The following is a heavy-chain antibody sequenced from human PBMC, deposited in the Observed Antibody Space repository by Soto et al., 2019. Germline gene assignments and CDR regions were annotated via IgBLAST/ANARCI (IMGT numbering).Heavy chain of an antibody. V-gene: IGHV1-69*13. Sequence: SVKVSCKASGYTFTGYYMHWVRQAPGQGLEWMGGIIPIFGTANYAQKFQGRVTITADESTSTAYMELSSLRSEDTAVYYCARVGPITSTQEAYFDYWGQGTLVTVSS. CDR3: ARVGPITSTQEAYFDY. CDR2: IIPIFGTA. D-gene: IGHD1-20*01. CDR1: GYTFTGYY. J-gene: IGHJ4*02.